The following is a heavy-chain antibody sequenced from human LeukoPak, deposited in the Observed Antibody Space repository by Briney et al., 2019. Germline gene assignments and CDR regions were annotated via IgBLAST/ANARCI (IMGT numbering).Heavy chain of an antibody. V-gene: IGHV3-7*03. CDR2: IKEDGSEK. J-gene: IGHJ4*02. CDR1: GFTFSNYW. Sequence: GGSLRLSCAASGFTFSNYWMSWVRQAPGKGLEWVANIKEDGSEKYYVDAVKGRFTISRDNAKKSLYLQMNSLRAEDTAVYYCAKVTAVEGEFYFDYWGQGTLVTVSS. D-gene: IGHD3-16*01. CDR3: AKVTAVEGEFYFDY.